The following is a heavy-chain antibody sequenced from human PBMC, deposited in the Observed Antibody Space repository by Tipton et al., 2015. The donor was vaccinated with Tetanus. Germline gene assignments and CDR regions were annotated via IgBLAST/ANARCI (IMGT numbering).Heavy chain of an antibody. D-gene: IGHD2-2*01. CDR1: GGSMSNNY. CDR3: ARRSYCSSSRCFDAFDL. Sequence: TLSLTCTVSGGSMSNNYWSWIRQPPGKGLEWIAYIFHSGSTNYSPSLKSRVAISIDTSKNQISLKLSSVTAADTAVYYCARRSYCSSSRCFDAFDLWGQGTMVTVSS. CDR2: IFHSGST. J-gene: IGHJ3*01. V-gene: IGHV4-59*01.